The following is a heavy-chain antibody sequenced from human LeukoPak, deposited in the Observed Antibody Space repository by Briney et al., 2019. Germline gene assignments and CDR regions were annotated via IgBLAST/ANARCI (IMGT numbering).Heavy chain of an antibody. CDR1: GFTFSTYV. D-gene: IGHD3-22*01. Sequence: PGGSLRLSCAASGFTFSTYVMHWVRQASGKGLEWVGRIRSKANSYATAYAASVKGRFTISRDDSKNTAYLQMNSLKTEDTAVYYCTRYYYDSSGYYYLFDYWGQGTLVTVSS. V-gene: IGHV3-73*01. CDR3: TRYYYDSSGYYYLFDY. J-gene: IGHJ4*02. CDR2: IRSKANSYAT.